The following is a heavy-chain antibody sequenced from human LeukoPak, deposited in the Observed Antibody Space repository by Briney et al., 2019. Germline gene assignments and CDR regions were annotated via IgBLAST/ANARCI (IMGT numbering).Heavy chain of an antibody. D-gene: IGHD3-22*01. CDR3: AREQGDSSGYYDP. V-gene: IGHV4-59*01. CDR1: GGSISSYY. CDR2: IYYSGST. Sequence: SETLSLTCTVSGGSISSYYWSWIRQPPGKGLEWIGYIYYSGSTNYNPSLKSRVTISVDTSKNQFSLKLSSVTAADTAVYYCAREQGDSSGYYDPWGQGTLVTVSS. J-gene: IGHJ5*02.